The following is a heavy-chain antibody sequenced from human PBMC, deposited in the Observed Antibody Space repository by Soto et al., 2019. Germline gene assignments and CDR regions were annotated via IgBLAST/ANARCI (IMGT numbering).Heavy chain of an antibody. J-gene: IGHJ4*02. CDR2: IYYSGST. Sequence: SETLSLTCTVSGGSISSSSYYWGWIRQPPGKGLEWIGSIYYSGSTYYNPSLKSRVTISIDTSKNQFSLKLSSVTAADTAVYYCARSEYGDYVNYWGQGTLVTVSS. D-gene: IGHD4-17*01. V-gene: IGHV4-39*01. CDR1: GGSISSSSYY. CDR3: ARSEYGDYVNY.